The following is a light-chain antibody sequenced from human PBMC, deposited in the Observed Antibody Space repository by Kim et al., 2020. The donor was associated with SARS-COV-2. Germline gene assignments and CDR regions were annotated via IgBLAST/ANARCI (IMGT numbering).Light chain of an antibody. CDR1: QSVSSRY. V-gene: IGKV3-20*01. CDR2: GAS. Sequence: SPGERATLSCSASQSVSSRYLAWYQQNPGQAPMLLIYGASSRATGIPDRFSGSGSGTDFTLTSSTLEPEDFAVYYCQQYGNSPPYTFGQGTKLAI. J-gene: IGKJ2*01. CDR3: QQYGNSPPYT.